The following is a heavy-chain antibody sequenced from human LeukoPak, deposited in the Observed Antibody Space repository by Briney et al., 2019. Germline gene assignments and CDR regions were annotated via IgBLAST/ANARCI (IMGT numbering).Heavy chain of an antibody. CDR2: ISDSGGST. CDR1: GFTFSSYA. Sequence: GGSLRLSCAASGFTFSSYALSWVRQAPGKGLEWVSAISDSGGSTYYADSVKGRFTISRDNSKNTLYLQMNSLRAEDTAVYYCATYDFWSGYGVGYWGKGTLVTVSS. V-gene: IGHV3-23*01. D-gene: IGHD3-3*01. CDR3: ATYDFWSGYGVGY. J-gene: IGHJ4*02.